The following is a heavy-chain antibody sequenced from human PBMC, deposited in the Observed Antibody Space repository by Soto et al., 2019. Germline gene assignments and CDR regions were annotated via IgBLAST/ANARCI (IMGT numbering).Heavy chain of an antibody. Sequence: SETLSLTCTVSGGSISSGDYYWSWIRQPPGKGLEWIGYIYYSGSTYYNPSLKSRITISVDTSKNQFSLKMSSVTAADTAVYYRAGGAQTMAFDYWRQGTLVT. V-gene: IGHV4-30-4*01. J-gene: IGHJ4*02. CDR1: GGSISSGDYY. CDR2: IYYSGST. CDR3: AGGAQTMAFDY. D-gene: IGHD3-10*01.